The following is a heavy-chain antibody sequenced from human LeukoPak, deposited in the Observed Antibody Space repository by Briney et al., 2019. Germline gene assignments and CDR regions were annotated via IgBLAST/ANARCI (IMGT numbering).Heavy chain of an antibody. Sequence: GGSLRLSCAGSGFTFSSYAMNWVRQAPGKGLEWVSGISGSGGSTYYADSVKGRFSISRDIGKNSLFLQMNSLKDEDTAVYYCARDGSGTDFSLDHWGQGTLVSVSS. CDR2: ISGSGGST. CDR1: GFTFSSYA. V-gene: IGHV3-23*01. CDR3: ARDGSGTDFSLDH. D-gene: IGHD3-10*01. J-gene: IGHJ4*02.